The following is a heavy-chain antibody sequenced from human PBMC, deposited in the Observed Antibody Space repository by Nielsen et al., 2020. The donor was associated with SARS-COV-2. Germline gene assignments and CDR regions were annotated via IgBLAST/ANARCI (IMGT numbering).Heavy chain of an antibody. CDR3: ARLGPIFDY. CDR1: GGSISSSSYY. Sequence: SETLSLTCTVSGGSISSSSYYWGWIRQPPGKGLERIGSIYYSGSTYYNPSLKSRVTISVDTSKNQFSLKLSSVTAADTAVYYCARLGPIFDYWGQGTLVTVSS. CDR2: IYYSGST. V-gene: IGHV4-39*01. J-gene: IGHJ4*02.